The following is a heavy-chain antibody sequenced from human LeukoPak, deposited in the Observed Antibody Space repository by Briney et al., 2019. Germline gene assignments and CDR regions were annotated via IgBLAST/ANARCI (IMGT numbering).Heavy chain of an antibody. Sequence: ASVKVSCKPSGYTFTGYYLHWVRQAPGQGLEWMGSINPNSGGTNYAQKFQGRVTMTSDTSISTAYMELRRLRSDDTAVYYCARTVVAATPSLDYWCQGTLVTVSS. CDR2: INPNSGGT. V-gene: IGHV1-2*02. J-gene: IGHJ4*02. CDR1: GYTFTGYY. D-gene: IGHD2-15*01. CDR3: ARTVVAATPSLDY.